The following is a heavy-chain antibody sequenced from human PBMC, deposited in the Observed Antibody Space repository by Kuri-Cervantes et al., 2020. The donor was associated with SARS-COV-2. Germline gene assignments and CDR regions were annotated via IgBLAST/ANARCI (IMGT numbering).Heavy chain of an antibody. V-gene: IGHV4-38-2*02. CDR1: GYSISSGYY. D-gene: IGHD2-2*01. CDR3: ARELGVPAATYFDY. J-gene: IGHJ4*02. CDR2: IYHSGST. Sequence: SETLFLTCTVSGYSISSGYYWGWIRQPPGKGLEWIGSIYHSGSTYYNPSLKSRVTISVDTSKNQFSLKLSSVTAADTAVHYCARELGVPAATYFDYWGQGTLVTVSS.